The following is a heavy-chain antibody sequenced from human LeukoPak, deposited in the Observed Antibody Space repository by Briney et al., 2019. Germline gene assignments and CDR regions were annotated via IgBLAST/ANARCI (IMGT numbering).Heavy chain of an antibody. Sequence: SEILSLTCTIADSSSRRYHWGWIRQPPGKGLEYIGYLHDSGSIDYNPSLQSRVTISIDTSKTQLSLKLSSVTTADTAVYYCASLSSARSLTADYWGQGTLVTVSS. D-gene: IGHD3-9*01. V-gene: IGHV4-59*01. J-gene: IGHJ4*02. CDR2: LHDSGSI. CDR3: ASLSSARSLTADY. CDR1: DSSSRRYH.